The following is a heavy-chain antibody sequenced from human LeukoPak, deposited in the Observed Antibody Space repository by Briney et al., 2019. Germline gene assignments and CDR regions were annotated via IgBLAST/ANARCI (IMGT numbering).Heavy chain of an antibody. Sequence: SGPTLVKPTQTLTLTCTFSGFSLSTSGMCVSWIRQTPGKALEWLARIDWDDDKYYNTSLKTRLTISKDTSKNQVVLTMTNMDPVATATYYCARSMAIAAAGTGFDYWGQGTLVTVSS. CDR1: GFSLSTSGMC. D-gene: IGHD6-13*01. V-gene: IGHV2-70*11. CDR3: ARSMAIAAAGTGFDY. CDR2: IDWDDDK. J-gene: IGHJ4*02.